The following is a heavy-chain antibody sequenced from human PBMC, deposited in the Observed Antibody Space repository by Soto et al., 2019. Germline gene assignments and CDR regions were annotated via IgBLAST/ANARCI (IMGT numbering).Heavy chain of an antibody. Sequence: GASVKVSCKASGGTFSSYAISWVRQAPGQGLEWMGGIIPIFGTANYAQKFQGRVTITADESTSTAYMELSSLRSEDTAVYYCARRENYYDSNRDYYGMDVWGQGTTVTVSS. D-gene: IGHD3-22*01. J-gene: IGHJ6*02. CDR3: ARRENYYDSNRDYYGMDV. V-gene: IGHV1-69*13. CDR1: GGTFSSYA. CDR2: IIPIFGTA.